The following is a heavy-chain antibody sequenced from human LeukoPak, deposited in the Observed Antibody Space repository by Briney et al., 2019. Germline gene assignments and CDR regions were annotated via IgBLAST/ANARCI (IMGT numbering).Heavy chain of an antibody. J-gene: IGHJ4*02. CDR2: IKSKTDGGTT. V-gene: IGHV3-15*01. Sequence: PGGALRLSCAASGFSFSSYAFHGVRQALGKGVEWVGRIKSKTDGGTTDYAAPVKGRFTISRDDSKNTLYLQMNSLKTEDTAVYYCTTDSSGVDYLGQGTLVTVSS. D-gene: IGHD3-22*01. CDR1: GFSFSSYA. CDR3: TTDSSGVDY.